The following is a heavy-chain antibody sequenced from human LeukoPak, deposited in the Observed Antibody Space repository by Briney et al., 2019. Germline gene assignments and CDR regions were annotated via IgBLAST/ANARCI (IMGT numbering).Heavy chain of an antibody. J-gene: IGHJ6*03. D-gene: IGHD5-12*01. CDR2: ISAYKVNT. V-gene: IGHV1-18*01. CDR1: GYTFTSYG. CDR3: ARGGYETKYYYYYYYMDV. Sequence: AAVKVSCKASGYTFTSYGISWGRQAPGQGLEWMGWISAYKVNTNYAQKLHGRGTITQDTSKSTASMELRSLRSDDTAVYYCARGGYETKYYYYYYYMDVWGKGPTVNVSS.